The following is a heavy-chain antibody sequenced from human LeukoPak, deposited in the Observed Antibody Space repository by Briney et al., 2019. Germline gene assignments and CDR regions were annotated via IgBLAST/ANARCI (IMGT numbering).Heavy chain of an antibody. CDR2: INPNSGGT. CDR3: ARVSIAARPDDAFDI. D-gene: IGHD6-6*01. V-gene: IGHV1-2*02. Sequence: GASVKVSCKASGYTFIGYYMHWVRQAPGQGLEWMGWINPNSGGTNYAQKFQGRVTMTRDTSISTAYMELSRLRSDDTAVYYCARVSIAARPDDAFDIWGQGTMVTVSS. CDR1: GYTFIGYY. J-gene: IGHJ3*02.